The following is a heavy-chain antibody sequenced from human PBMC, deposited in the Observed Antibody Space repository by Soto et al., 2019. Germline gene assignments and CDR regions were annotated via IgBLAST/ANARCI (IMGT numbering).Heavy chain of an antibody. Sequence: SVTVSCKASGGTFSSYPISWVRQAPGQGLEWMGGIIPLFGTADYAQKFQGRVTFTAAESTSTAYMELSSLRSEVTAVYYCARDRDDSSVYPWFDYWGQVTLVPVS. J-gene: IGHJ4*02. CDR2: IIPLFGTA. V-gene: IGHV1-69*13. CDR1: GGTFSSYP. CDR3: ARDRDDSSVYPWFDY. D-gene: IGHD3-22*01.